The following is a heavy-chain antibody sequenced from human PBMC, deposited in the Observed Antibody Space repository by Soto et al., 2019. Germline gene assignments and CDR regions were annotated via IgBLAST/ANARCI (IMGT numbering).Heavy chain of an antibody. J-gene: IGHJ4*02. D-gene: IGHD2-2*01. V-gene: IGHV3-23*01. Sequence: EVQLLESGGALVQGGGSLRLSCAASGFTFSTYAMSWVRQAPGKGLQWVSGISYSGGSTYYAESVKGRFTISRDNSKNTLYLQMNSLRAEDTAVYYCASRRLEYCSSTSCYVFDWWGQGALVTVSS. CDR1: GFTFSTYA. CDR3: ASRRLEYCSSTSCYVFDW. CDR2: ISYSGGST.